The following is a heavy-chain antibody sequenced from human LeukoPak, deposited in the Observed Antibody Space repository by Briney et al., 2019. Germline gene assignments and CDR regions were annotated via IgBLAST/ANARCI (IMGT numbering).Heavy chain of an antibody. D-gene: IGHD4-11*01. CDR1: GYTFTSYG. CDR3: ARTSSLAPGTTVTMSVDYYYYYMDV. Sequence: GASVKVSCKASGYTFTSYGISWVRQAPGQGLEWMGWISAYNGNTNYAQKLQGRVTMTTDTSTSTAYMELRSLRSDDTAVYYCARTSSLAPGTTVTMSVDYYYYYMDVWGKGTTVTVSS. CDR2: ISAYNGNT. V-gene: IGHV1-18*01. J-gene: IGHJ6*03.